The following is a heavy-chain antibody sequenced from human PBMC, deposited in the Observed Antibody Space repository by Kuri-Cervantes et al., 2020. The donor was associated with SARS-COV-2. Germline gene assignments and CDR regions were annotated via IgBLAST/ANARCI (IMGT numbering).Heavy chain of an antibody. Sequence: GESLKISCAASGFTFSSYSMNWVRQAPGKGLEWVSYISSSSSTIYYADSVKGRFTISRDNAKNSLYLQMNSLRAEDTAVYYCARGGVVVVPAASHYWGQGTLVTVSS. V-gene: IGHV3-48*01. CDR2: ISSSSSTI. J-gene: IGHJ4*02. CDR1: GFTFSSYS. CDR3: ARGGVVVVPAASHY. D-gene: IGHD2-2*01.